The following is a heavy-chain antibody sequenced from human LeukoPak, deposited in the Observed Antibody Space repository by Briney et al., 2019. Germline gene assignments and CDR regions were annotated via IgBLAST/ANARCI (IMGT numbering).Heavy chain of an antibody. CDR2: IYYSGST. Sequence: SETLSLTCTVSGGSISRHYWSWIRQPPGKGLEWIGYIYYSGSTNYNPSLKSRVTISVDTSKNQFSLKLSSVTAADTAVYYCAREFTQDYYYYYMDVWGKGTTVTVSS. D-gene: IGHD2-15*01. CDR1: GGSISRHY. V-gene: IGHV4-59*11. J-gene: IGHJ6*03. CDR3: AREFTQDYYYYYMDV.